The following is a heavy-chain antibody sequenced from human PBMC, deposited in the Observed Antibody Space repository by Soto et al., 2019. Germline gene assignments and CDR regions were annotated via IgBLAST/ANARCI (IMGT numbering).Heavy chain of an antibody. CDR3: ARALWFGESNPGYFDY. CDR2: IYYSGST. Sequence: SETLSLTCTVPGGSISSGGYYWSWIRQHPGKGLEWIGYIYYSGSTYYNPSLKSRVTISVDTSKNQFSLKLSSVTAADTAVYYCARALWFGESNPGYFDYWGQGTLVTVSS. CDR1: GGSISSGGYY. V-gene: IGHV4-31*03. D-gene: IGHD3-10*01. J-gene: IGHJ4*02.